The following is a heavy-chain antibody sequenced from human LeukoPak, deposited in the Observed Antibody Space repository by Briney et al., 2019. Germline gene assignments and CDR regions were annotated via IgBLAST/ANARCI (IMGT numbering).Heavy chain of an antibody. CDR2: IKFHGHET. Sequence: PGGSLTLSCVASGFDFNNYDLHWVRQAPGKGLEWVAFIKFHGHETFYADSVEGRFTFSRDNSRNTVYLQMNSLRSEDTAVYYCATEGLDAFDIWGQGTMVTVSS. V-gene: IGHV3-30*02. CDR3: ATEGLDAFDI. J-gene: IGHJ3*02. CDR1: GFDFNNYD.